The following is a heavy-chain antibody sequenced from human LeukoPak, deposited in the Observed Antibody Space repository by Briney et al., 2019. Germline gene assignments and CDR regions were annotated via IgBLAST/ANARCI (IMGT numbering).Heavy chain of an antibody. V-gene: IGHV1-69*05. J-gene: IGHJ6*03. CDR1: GGTFSSYA. CDR3: ARGQDYGDSQEPMDV. CDR2: IIPIFGTA. Sequence: EASVKVSCKASGGTFSSYAISWVRQAPGQGLEWMGRIIPIFGTANYAQKFQGRVTITTDESTSTAYMELSSLRSEDTAVYYCARGQDYGDSQEPMDVWGKGTTVTVSS. D-gene: IGHD4-17*01.